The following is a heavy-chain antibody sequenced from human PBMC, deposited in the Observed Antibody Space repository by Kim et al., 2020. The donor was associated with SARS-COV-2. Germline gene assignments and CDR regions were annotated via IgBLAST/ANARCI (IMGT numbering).Heavy chain of an antibody. V-gene: IGHV3-48*03. CDR3: ATYLTVALDT. CDR1: GFTFRSHE. D-gene: IGHD6-19*01. CDR2: ISNGGSTK. Sequence: GGSLRLSCVGSGFTFRSHEMNWVRLAPGKGLEWISYISNGGSTKYYADSVKGRFTISRDNAKNSVYLQMNSLRAEDTAIYYCATYLTVALDTWGQGTLVTVSS. J-gene: IGHJ5*02.